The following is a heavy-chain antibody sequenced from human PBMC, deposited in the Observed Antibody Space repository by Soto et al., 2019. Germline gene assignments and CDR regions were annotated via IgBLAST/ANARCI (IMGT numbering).Heavy chain of an antibody. J-gene: IGHJ6*02. Sequence: ASETLSLTCTVSGGSISSGDYYWSWIRQPPGKGFEWIGYIYFSGSTYYNPSLKSRVTISVDTSKNQFSLKLSSVTAADTAVYYCARAPPHYGMDVWGQGTTVTVSS. V-gene: IGHV4-30-4*01. CDR2: IYFSGST. CDR3: ARAPPHYGMDV. CDR1: GGSISSGDYY.